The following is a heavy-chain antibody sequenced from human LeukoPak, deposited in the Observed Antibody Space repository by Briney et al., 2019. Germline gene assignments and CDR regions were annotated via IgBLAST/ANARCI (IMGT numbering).Heavy chain of an antibody. J-gene: IGHJ4*02. CDR1: GFTFGDYY. D-gene: IGHD1-1*01. V-gene: IGHV3-11*01. Sequence: GGSLRLSCAASGFTFGDYYMTWIRQAPGKGLEWVSYITSSGTSMYYAGSVEGRFTISRDNAKNSLYLQMNSLRLEDTAVYYCARDRYRPPDYWGQGTLVTVSS. CDR3: ARDRYRPPDY. CDR2: ITSSGTSM.